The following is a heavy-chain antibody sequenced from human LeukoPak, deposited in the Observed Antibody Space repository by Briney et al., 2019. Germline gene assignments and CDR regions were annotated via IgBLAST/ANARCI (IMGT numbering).Heavy chain of an antibody. V-gene: IGHV1-18*01. CDR1: GYTLTSYG. Sequence: ASVKVSCKASGYTLTSYGISWVRQAPGQGLEWMGWISAYNGNTNYAQKFQGRVTITADKSTSTAYMELSSLRSEDTAVYYCARGDYYGSGSYSEESGIYWGQGTLATVSS. CDR3: ARGDYYGSGSYSEESGIY. CDR2: ISAYNGNT. D-gene: IGHD3-10*01. J-gene: IGHJ4*02.